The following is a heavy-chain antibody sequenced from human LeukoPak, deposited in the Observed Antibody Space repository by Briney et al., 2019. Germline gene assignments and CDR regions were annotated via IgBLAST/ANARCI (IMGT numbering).Heavy chain of an antibody. J-gene: IGHJ4*02. V-gene: IGHV1-69*13. Sequence: SVKVSCKASGGTFSSYAISWVRQAPGQGLEWMGGIIPIFGTANYAQKFQGRVTITADESTNTAYMELSSLRSEDTAVYYCASDAAAGGFDYWGQGTLVTVSS. CDR1: GGTFSSYA. CDR2: IIPIFGTA. D-gene: IGHD6-13*01. CDR3: ASDAAAGGFDY.